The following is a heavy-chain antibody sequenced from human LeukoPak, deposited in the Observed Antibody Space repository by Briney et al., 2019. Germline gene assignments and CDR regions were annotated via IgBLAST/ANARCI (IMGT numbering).Heavy chain of an antibody. CDR1: GFTFSSYA. CDR2: ISGIGGST. D-gene: IGHD2-21*02. V-gene: IGHV3-23*01. CDR3: AKEQFIVVVTAILDY. J-gene: IGHJ4*02. Sequence: PGGSLRLSCAASGFTFSSYAMSWVRQAPGKGLEWVSAISGIGGSTYYADSVKGRFTISRDNSKNTLYLQMNSLRAEDTAVYYCAKEQFIVVVTAILDYWGQGTLVTVSS.